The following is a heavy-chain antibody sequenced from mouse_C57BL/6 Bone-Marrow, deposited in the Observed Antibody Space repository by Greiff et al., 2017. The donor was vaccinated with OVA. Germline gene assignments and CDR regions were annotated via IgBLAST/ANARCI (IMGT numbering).Heavy chain of an antibody. CDR2: IRSKSNNYAT. CDR1: GFSFNTYA. J-gene: IGHJ2*01. CDR3: VREGDTLFDY. Sequence: EVKLVESGGGLVQPKGSLKLSCAASGFSFNTYAMNWVRQAPGKGLEWVARIRSKSNNYATYYADSVKDRFTISRDDSESMLYLQMNNLKTEDTAMYYCVREGDTLFDYWGQGTTLTVSS. V-gene: IGHV10-1*01. D-gene: IGHD3-3*01.